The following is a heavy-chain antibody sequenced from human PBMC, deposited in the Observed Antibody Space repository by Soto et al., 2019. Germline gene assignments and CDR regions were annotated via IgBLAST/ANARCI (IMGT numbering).Heavy chain of an antibody. D-gene: IGHD3-10*01. V-gene: IGHV6-1*01. CDR1: GDSVSSNSTA. CDR3: AGNYYGSGSYYSSFDY. CDR2: TYYNSKWYT. J-gene: IGHJ4*02. Sequence: QVQLQQSGPGLVKPSQTLSLTCAISGDSVSSNSTAWHWIRQSPSRGLEWLGRTYYNSKWYTDYAVSVIRRMTINADTSKNHFSLNLNSVTPEDTALYYCAGNYYGSGSYYSSFDYWGQGTLVTVSS.